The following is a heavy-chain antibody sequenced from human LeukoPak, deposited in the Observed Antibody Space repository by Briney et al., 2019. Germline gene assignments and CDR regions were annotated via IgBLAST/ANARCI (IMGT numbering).Heavy chain of an antibody. Sequence: GASVKVSCKASGGTFSSYAISWVRQAPGQGLEWMGGIIPIFGTANYAQKFQGRVTITADESTSTAYMELSSLRSEDTAVYYCARVPLGRFLLHYYGMDVWGQGTTVTVSS. D-gene: IGHD3-3*01. CDR1: GGTFSSYA. CDR3: ARVPLGRFLLHYYGMDV. V-gene: IGHV1-69*13. CDR2: IIPIFGTA. J-gene: IGHJ6*02.